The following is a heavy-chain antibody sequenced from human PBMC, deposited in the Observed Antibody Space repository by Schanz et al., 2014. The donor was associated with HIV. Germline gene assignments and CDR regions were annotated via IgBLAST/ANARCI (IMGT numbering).Heavy chain of an antibody. V-gene: IGHV3-9*01. J-gene: IGHJ6*02. CDR1: GFSLEDYA. CDR2: ISWNRGRL. CDR3: ARAGQLALEQGWGNYYYYYYYGMDV. Sequence: VQLEASGGGLVQPGRSLRLSCAASGFSLEDYAMHWVRQAPGKGLEWVSGISWNRGRLGYVDSVKGRFTISRDNAQNSLYLQMNSLRAADTAVYYCARAGQLALEQGWGNYYYYYYYGMDVWGQGTTVTVSS. D-gene: IGHD1-7*01.